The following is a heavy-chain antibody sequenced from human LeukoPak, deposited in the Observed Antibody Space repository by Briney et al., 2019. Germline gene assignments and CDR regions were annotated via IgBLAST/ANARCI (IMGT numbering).Heavy chain of an antibody. CDR3: ARDEPTVTTGPPVGS. CDR2: IDPSSTYI. Sequence: GGSLRLSCAASGFTFRSYSMNWVRQAPGKGLEWVSAIDPSSTYIYYADSVKGRFTISRDNAKNPLYLQMNSLRVEDTAVYYCARDEPTVTTGPPVGSWGQGTLVTVSS. V-gene: IGHV3-21*01. D-gene: IGHD4-17*01. CDR1: GFTFRSYS. J-gene: IGHJ4*02.